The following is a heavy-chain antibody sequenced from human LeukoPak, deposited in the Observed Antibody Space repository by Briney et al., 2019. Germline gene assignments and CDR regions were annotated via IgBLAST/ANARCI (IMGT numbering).Heavy chain of an antibody. D-gene: IGHD6-13*01. J-gene: IGHJ4*02. CDR1: GGSVSSGSYY. CDR2: IYYSGST. Sequence: SETLSLTCTVSGGSVSSGSYYWSWIRQPPGKGLEWIGYIYYSGSTNYNPSLKSRVTISVDTSKSQFSLKLSSVTAADTAVYYCARVGSSSWYFDYWGQGTLVTVSS. V-gene: IGHV4-61*01. CDR3: ARVGSSSWYFDY.